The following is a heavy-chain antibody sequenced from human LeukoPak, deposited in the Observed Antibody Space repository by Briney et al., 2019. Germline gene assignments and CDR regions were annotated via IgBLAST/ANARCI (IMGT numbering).Heavy chain of an antibody. V-gene: IGHV1-24*01. CDR1: GYTLTELS. Sequence: ASVKVSCKVSGYTLTELSMHWVRQAPGKGLEWMGGFDPEDGETIYAQKFQGRVTMTEDTSTDTAYMELSSLRSEDTAVYYCATSGNVESVAVDDYWGQGTLVTVPS. J-gene: IGHJ4*02. D-gene: IGHD2-15*01. CDR3: ATSGNVESVAVDDY. CDR2: FDPEDGET.